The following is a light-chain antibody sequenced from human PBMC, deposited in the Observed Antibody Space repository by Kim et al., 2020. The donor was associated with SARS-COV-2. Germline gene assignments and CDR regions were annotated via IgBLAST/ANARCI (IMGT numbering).Light chain of an antibody. Sequence: DIQMTQSPSSLSASVGDRVSITCRASQTISFYLNWYQQKPGKAPKLLIYGASSLQSGVPSRFSGSGSGTDFTLTISSLQPEDCATYYCQQTYSSPLTFGGGTKVDIK. J-gene: IGKJ4*01. CDR1: QTISFY. CDR2: GAS. CDR3: QQTYSSPLT. V-gene: IGKV1-39*01.